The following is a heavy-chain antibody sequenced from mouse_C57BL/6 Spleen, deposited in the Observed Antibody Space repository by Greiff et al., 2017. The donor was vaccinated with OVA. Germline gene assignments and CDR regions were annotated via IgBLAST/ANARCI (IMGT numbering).Heavy chain of an antibody. CDR3: ARRGYYDYDSYYAMDY. Sequence: GVDFSRYWMSWVRRAPGKGLEWIGEINPDSSTINYAPSLTDKFIISRDNAKNTLYLQMSKVRSEDTALYYCARRGYYDYDSYYAMDYWGQGTSVTVSS. V-gene: IGHV4-1*01. CDR1: GVDFSRYW. J-gene: IGHJ4*01. CDR2: INPDSSTI. D-gene: IGHD2-4*01.